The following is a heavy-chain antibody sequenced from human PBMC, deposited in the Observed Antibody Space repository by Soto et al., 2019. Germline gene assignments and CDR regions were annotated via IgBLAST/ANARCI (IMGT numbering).Heavy chain of an antibody. CDR2: MNPNSGNT. Sequence: ASVKVSCKASGYTFTSYDINWVRQATGQGLEWMGWMNPNSGNTGYAQKFQGRVTMTRNTSISTAYMELSSLRSEDTAVYYCAREPLSPGYSSSWYWFDPWGQGTLVTVSS. V-gene: IGHV1-8*01. D-gene: IGHD6-13*01. CDR1: GYTFTSYD. CDR3: AREPLSPGYSSSWYWFDP. J-gene: IGHJ5*02.